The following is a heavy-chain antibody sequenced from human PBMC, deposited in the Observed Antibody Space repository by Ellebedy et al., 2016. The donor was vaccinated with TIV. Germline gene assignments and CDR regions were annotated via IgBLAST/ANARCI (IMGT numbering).Heavy chain of an antibody. D-gene: IGHD3-10*01. J-gene: IGHJ4*02. V-gene: IGHV4-31*11. Sequence: MPSETLSLTCAVSDDSISGRGYYWSWLRQLPGKGLEWIGFIYYSGNTYYNPSLESRLTVSVDTSKNQFSLKLKSVTAADTAVYFCARVSYYYGTSYYFDNWGQGTLVTVSS. CDR2: IYYSGNT. CDR3: ARVSYYYGTSYYFDN. CDR1: DDSISGRGYY.